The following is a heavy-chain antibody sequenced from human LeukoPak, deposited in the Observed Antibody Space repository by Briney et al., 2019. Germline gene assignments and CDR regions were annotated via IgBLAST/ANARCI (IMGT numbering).Heavy chain of an antibody. CDR1: GFTFGDYA. CDR2: IRSKAYVGTT. V-gene: IGHV3-49*03. CDR3: TRVKWLRLPRFDY. D-gene: IGHD5-12*01. J-gene: IGHJ4*02. Sequence: GGSMRLSCTAYGFTFGDYAMSWFRQAQGEGLGWEGFIRSKAYVGTTESAASVKCRFTISRDDSKSIAYLQMNSLKTEDTAVYYCTRVKWLRLPRFDYWGQGTLVTVSP.